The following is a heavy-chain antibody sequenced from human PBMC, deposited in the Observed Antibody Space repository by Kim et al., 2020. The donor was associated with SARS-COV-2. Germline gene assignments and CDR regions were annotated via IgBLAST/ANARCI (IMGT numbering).Heavy chain of an antibody. Sequence: QQRQGRVTMTTDTSTSTAYMELRSLRSDDTAVYYCARSNYYGSGDDAFDIWGQGTMVTVSS. V-gene: IGHV1-18*01. J-gene: IGHJ3*02. CDR3: ARSNYYGSGDDAFDI. D-gene: IGHD3-10*01.